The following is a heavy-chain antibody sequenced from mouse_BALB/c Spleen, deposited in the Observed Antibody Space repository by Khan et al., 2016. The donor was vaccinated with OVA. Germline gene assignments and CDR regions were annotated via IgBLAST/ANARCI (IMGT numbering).Heavy chain of an antibody. CDR1: GYTFTNYG. Sequence: QLKESGPELKKPGETVKISCKASGYTFTNYGMNWVKQSPGKALKWMGWINTYTGEPTYADDFKGRFAFSLETSASTAYLQINNLKNEDTATYFCARPPYFSYTLDYWGQGTSVTVSS. J-gene: IGHJ4*01. CDR3: ARPPYFSYTLDY. D-gene: IGHD2-10*01. CDR2: INTYTGEP. V-gene: IGHV9-3-1*01.